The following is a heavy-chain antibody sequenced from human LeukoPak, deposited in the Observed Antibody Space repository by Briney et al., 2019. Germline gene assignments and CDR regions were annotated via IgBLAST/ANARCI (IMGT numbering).Heavy chain of an antibody. CDR1: GYTFTSYG. J-gene: IGHJ4*02. D-gene: IGHD3-10*02. CDR2: ISAYNGNT. CDR3: ARAGLNVRGVIITVTQTFDY. V-gene: IGHV1-18*01. Sequence: ASVKVSCKASGYTFTSYGISWVRQAPGQGLEWMGWISAYNGNTNYAQKPQGRVTMTTDTSTSTAYMELRSLRSDDTAVYYCARAGLNVRGVIITVTQTFDYWGQGTLVTVSS.